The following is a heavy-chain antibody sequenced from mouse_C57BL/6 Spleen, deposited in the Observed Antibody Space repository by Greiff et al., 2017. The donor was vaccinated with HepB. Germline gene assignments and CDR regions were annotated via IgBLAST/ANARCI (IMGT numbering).Heavy chain of an antibody. D-gene: IGHD1-1*01. J-gene: IGHJ4*01. CDR1: GYTFTSYW. CDR2: IDPNSGGT. V-gene: IGHV1-72*01. Sequence: VQLQQSGAELVKPGASVKLSCKASGYTFTSYWMHWVKQRPGRGLEWIGRIDPNSGGTKYNEKFKSKATLTVDKPSSTAYMQLSSLTSEDSAVYYCASSHYYGSSYSYAMDYWVQGTSVTVSS. CDR3: ASSHYYGSSYSYAMDY.